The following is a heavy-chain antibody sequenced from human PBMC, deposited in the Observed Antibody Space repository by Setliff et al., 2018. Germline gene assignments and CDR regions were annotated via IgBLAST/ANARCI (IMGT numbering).Heavy chain of an antibody. J-gene: IGHJ6*03. Sequence: SETLSLTCAVYGGSFSGYYWSWIRQPPGKGLEWIGEINHTGSTNYSPSLKSRVTISVDTSKNQFSLKLSSVTAADTAVYYCARQVVGARIDYYYMDVWGKGTTVTVS. CDR2: INHTGST. CDR3: ARQVVGARIDYYYMDV. CDR1: GGSFSGYY. V-gene: IGHV4-34*01. D-gene: IGHD1-26*01.